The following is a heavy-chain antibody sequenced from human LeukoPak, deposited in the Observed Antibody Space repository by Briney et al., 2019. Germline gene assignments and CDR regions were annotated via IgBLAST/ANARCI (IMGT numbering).Heavy chain of an antibody. J-gene: IGHJ6*03. Sequence: SETLSLTCTVSGGSISSYYWSWIRRPAGKGLEWIGRIYTSGSTNYNPSLKSRVTISVDKSKNQFSLKLNSVTAADTAVYYCARYMAYSSSWSYYYYMDVWGKGTTVTVSS. CDR2: IYTSGST. D-gene: IGHD6-13*01. CDR3: ARYMAYSSSWSYYYYMDV. V-gene: IGHV4-4*07. CDR1: GGSISSYY.